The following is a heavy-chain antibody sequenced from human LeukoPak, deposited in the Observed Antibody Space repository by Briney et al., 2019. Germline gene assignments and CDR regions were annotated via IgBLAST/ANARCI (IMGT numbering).Heavy chain of an antibody. Sequence: ASVKVSCKASGFIFTRYGINWVRQAPGQGLEWVGWISVYSDATNYAQKLQGRLSLTTDPSTNTAYMELRSLGSDDTAIYYCARRTLDSSGYVFGHPTEPFYFDFWGQGTLVTVSS. CDR3: ARRTLDSSGYVFGHPTEPFYFDF. V-gene: IGHV1-18*01. CDR1: GFIFTRYG. D-gene: IGHD3-22*01. J-gene: IGHJ4*02. CDR2: ISVYSDAT.